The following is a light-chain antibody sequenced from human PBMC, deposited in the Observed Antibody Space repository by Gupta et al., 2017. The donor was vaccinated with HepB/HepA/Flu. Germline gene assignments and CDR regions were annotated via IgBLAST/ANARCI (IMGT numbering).Light chain of an antibody. J-gene: IGKJ3*01. V-gene: IGKV1-39*01. CDR2: AAS. CDR1: QTISIF. Sequence: DIQMTQSPSSLSASVGDRVTITCRASQTISIFLNWYQQKPGKAPKLLIYAASNLHSGVPSRFSGSGSGTDFTLTITSLQPEDFASYYCQHSYSLPPTFGHGTKVDAK. CDR3: QHSYSLPPT.